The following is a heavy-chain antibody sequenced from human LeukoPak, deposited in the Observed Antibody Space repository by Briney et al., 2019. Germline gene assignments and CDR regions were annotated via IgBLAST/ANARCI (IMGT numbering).Heavy chain of an antibody. CDR1: GYSISSGYY. CDR3: ARGTTFFDY. Sequence: PETLSLTCAVSGYSISSGYYWGWIRQPPGKGLEWIGSIYHSGSTYYNPSLKSRVTISVDTSKNQFSLKLSSVTAADTAVYYCARGTTFFDYWGQGTLVTVSS. D-gene: IGHD1-1*01. CDR2: IYHSGST. V-gene: IGHV4-38-2*01. J-gene: IGHJ4*02.